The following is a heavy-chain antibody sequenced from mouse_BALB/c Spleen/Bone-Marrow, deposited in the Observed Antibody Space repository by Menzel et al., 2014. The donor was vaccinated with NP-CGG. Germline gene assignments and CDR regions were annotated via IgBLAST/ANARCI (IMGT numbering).Heavy chain of an antibody. J-gene: IGHJ3*01. CDR3: ARSGDSSGYGFAY. Sequence: QVHVKQSGPELVKPGALVKISCKASGYTFTSYDINWVKQRPGQGLEWTGWIYPGDGSTKYNEKFKGKATLTADKSSSTAYMQLSSLTSENSAVYFCARSGDSSGYGFAYWGQGTLVTVSA. D-gene: IGHD3-2*01. CDR2: IYPGDGST. V-gene: IGHV1S56*01. CDR1: GYTFTSYD.